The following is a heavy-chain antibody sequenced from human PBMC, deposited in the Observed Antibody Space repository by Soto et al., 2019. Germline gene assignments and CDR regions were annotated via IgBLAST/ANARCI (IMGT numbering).Heavy chain of an antibody. CDR2: IKSKADGGTT. CDR1: GFTFSNAW. J-gene: IGHJ4*02. Sequence: EVQLVESGGGLVKPGGSLRLSCAASGFTFSNAWMNWVRQAPGKGLEWVGRIKSKADGGTTDFAAPVRGRFIISRDDSNNTVYLQMNTLKPGDTAVYYCSTAPLTGWWGQGPLLTVSS. CDR3: STAPLTGW. D-gene: IGHD2-15*01. V-gene: IGHV3-15*07.